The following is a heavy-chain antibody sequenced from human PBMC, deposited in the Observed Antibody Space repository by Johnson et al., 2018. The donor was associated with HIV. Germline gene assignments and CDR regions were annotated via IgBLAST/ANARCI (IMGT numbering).Heavy chain of an antibody. J-gene: IGHJ3*02. CDR3: AKEERHAFYI. CDR1: GFTFDDYG. Sequence: VQLVESGGGVVRPGGSLRLSCAASGFTFDDYGMSWVRQAPGKGLEWVAVISYDGSNKYYADSVKGRFTISRDNSKNTLYLQMNSLRAEDTAVYYCAKEERHAFYIWGQGTMVTVSS. CDR2: ISYDGSNK. V-gene: IGHV3-30*18.